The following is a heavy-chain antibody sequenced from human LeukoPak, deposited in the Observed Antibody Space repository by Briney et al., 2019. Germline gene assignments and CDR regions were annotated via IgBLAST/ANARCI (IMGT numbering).Heavy chain of an antibody. CDR3: GVAAAEAYAFDI. D-gene: IGHD6-13*01. CDR2: IIPIFGTA. J-gene: IGHJ3*02. CDR1: GGTFSSYA. Sequence: GASVKVSCKASGGTFSSYAISWVRQAPGQGLEWMGGIIPIFGTANYAQKFQGRVTITADESTSTAYMELSSLRSEDTAVYYCGVAAAEAYAFDIWGQGTMVTVSS. V-gene: IGHV1-69*13.